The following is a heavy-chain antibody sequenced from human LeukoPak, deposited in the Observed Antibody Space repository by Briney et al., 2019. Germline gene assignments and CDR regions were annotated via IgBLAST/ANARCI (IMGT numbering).Heavy chain of an antibody. J-gene: IGHJ6*03. D-gene: IGHD3-16*01. CDR2: ISAYNGNT. CDR1: GYSFTSYG. V-gene: IGHV1-18*01. CDR3: ARDRQLGMEYYYYHYMDV. Sequence: ASVKVSCKASGYSFTSYGISWVRQAPGQGLEWVGWISAYNGNTNYAQKLQGRVTMSTDTSTSTAYMELRSLRSDDTAVYYCARDRQLGMEYYYYHYMDVWGKGTTVTVSS.